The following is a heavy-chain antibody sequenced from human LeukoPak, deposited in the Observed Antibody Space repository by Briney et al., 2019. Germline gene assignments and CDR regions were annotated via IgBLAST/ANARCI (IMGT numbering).Heavy chain of an antibody. CDR3: AREGAMAVTPLSMDV. CDR1: GYTFTGYY. J-gene: IGHJ6*03. CDR2: INPNSGGT. V-gene: IGHV1-2*06. D-gene: IGHD4-23*01. Sequence: ASVKVSCKASGYTFTGYYMHWVRQAPGQGLEWMGRINPNSGGTNYAQKLQGRVTMTRDTSISTAYMELSRLRSDDTAVYYCAREGAMAVTPLSMDVWGKGTTVTVSS.